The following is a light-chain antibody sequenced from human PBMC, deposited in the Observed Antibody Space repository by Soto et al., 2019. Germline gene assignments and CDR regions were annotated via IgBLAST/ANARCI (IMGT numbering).Light chain of an antibody. CDR1: QSSSSNY. J-gene: IGKJ1*01. V-gene: IGKV3-20*01. CDR3: QQYGDSPPWT. Sequence: EIVLTQSPGTLSLSPGEGATLSCRASQSSSSNYLAWYQQKPGQAPRFLIYGVSSRATGVPDRFSGSGSGTDFTLTISRREPEDFAVYYCQQYGDSPPWTFGQGTKVEIK. CDR2: GVS.